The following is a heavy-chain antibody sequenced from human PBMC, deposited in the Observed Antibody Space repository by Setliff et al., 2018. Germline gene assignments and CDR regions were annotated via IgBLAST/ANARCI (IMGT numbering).Heavy chain of an antibody. CDR3: AKNGFGVVALGVNNWFDP. Sequence: SETLSLTCTVAGGSISSGSYYWSWIRQPAGKGLEWIGHIYTSGSTNYNPSLKSRVTISVDTSKNQFSLKLSSVTAADTAVYYCAKNGFGVVALGVNNWFDPWGQGTLVTVSS. CDR1: GGSISSGSYY. V-gene: IGHV4-61*09. D-gene: IGHD3-10*01. J-gene: IGHJ5*02. CDR2: IYTSGST.